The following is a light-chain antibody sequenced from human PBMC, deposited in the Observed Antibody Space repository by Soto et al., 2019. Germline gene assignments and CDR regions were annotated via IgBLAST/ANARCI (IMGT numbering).Light chain of an antibody. V-gene: IGLV2-14*03. CDR1: SRDVGDYNF. Sequence: QSVLTQPASVSGSPGQSITISCTGTSRDVGDYNFVSWYQQLPGKAPKLMIYEVSHRPSGVSNRFSGSKSGNTASLTISGLLAEDEAHYYCSSHTSSSIWVFGGGTKLTVL. CDR2: EVS. J-gene: IGLJ3*02. CDR3: SSHTSSSIWV.